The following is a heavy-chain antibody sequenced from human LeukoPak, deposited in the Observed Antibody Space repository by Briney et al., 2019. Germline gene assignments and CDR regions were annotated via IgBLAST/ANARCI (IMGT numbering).Heavy chain of an antibody. CDR2: ISAYNGNT. CDR3: ARVLLWFGELVGDY. CDR1: GYTFTSYG. V-gene: IGHV1-18*01. D-gene: IGHD3-10*01. Sequence: ASVKVSCKASGYTFTSYGISWVRQAPGQGLEWMGWISAYNGNTNYAQKLQGRVTMTTDTSTSTAYMELRSLRSDDTAAHYCARVLLWFGELVGDYWGQGTLVTVSS. J-gene: IGHJ4*02.